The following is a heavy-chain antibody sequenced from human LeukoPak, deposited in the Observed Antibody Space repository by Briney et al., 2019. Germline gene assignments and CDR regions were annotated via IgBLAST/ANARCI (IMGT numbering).Heavy chain of an antibody. D-gene: IGHD3-22*01. CDR3: AEDISPDSSGYYAPTDY. J-gene: IGHJ4*02. V-gene: IGHV3-43*02. CDR1: GFTFDDYA. CDR2: ISGDGGST. Sequence: GGSLRLSCAASGFTFDDYAMHWVRQAPGKGLEWVSLISGDGGSTYYADSVKGRFTISRDNSKNSLYLQMNSLRTEDTALYYCAEDISPDSSGYYAPTDYWGQGTLVTVSS.